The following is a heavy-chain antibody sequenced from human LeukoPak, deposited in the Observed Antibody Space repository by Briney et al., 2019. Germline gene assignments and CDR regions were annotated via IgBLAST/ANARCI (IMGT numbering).Heavy chain of an antibody. CDR1: GGSISSSNW. CDR2: IYHSGST. CDR3: ARYFSPGREDAFDI. D-gene: IGHD2/OR15-2a*01. V-gene: IGHV4-4*02. Sequence: SETLSLTCAVSGGSISSSNWWSWVRPPPGKGLEWIGEIYHSGSTNYNPSLKSRVTISVDKSKNQFSLKLSSVTAADTAVYYCARYFSPGREDAFDIWGQGTMATVSS. J-gene: IGHJ3*02.